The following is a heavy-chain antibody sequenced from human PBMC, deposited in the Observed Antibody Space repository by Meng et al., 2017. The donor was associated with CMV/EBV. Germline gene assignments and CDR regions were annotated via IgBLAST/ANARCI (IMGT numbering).Heavy chain of an antibody. CDR3: ARVAMVRGVITSYYFDY. Sequence: SETLSLTCTVSGYSISSGYSWGWIRQPPGKGLEWIGSIYHSGSTYYNPSLKSRVTISVDTSKNQFSLKLSSVTAADTAVYYCARVAMVRGVITSYYFDYWGQGTLVTVSS. CDR1: GYSISSGYS. CDR2: IYHSGST. J-gene: IGHJ4*02. V-gene: IGHV4-38-2*02. D-gene: IGHD3-10*01.